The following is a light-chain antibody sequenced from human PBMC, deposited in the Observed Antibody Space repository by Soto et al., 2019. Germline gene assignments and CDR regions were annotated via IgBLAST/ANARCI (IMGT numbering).Light chain of an antibody. V-gene: IGKV3-11*01. J-gene: IGKJ5*01. Sequence: PGERATLSCRASQSVSRYLAWYQQKPGQAPRLLIYDASNRATGIPARFSGSGSGTDFTLTISSLEPEDFAVYYCQQRSDWPPITFGQGTRLET. CDR1: QSVSRY. CDR2: DAS. CDR3: QQRSDWPPIT.